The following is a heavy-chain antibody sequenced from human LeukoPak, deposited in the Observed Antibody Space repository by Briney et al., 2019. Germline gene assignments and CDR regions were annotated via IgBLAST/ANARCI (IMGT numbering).Heavy chain of an antibody. D-gene: IGHD1-26*01. Sequence: GGSLRLSCAASGFIVSGDFMSWVRQAPGKGLEWVSVIYSDGSTYYADSVKGRFTISRDNSKNTPDLQMTGLRAEDTAVYYCARERGRGRDSPWFDYWGQGTLVTVSS. J-gene: IGHJ4*02. CDR2: IYSDGST. V-gene: IGHV3-53*01. CDR3: ARERGRGRDSPWFDY. CDR1: GFIVSGDF.